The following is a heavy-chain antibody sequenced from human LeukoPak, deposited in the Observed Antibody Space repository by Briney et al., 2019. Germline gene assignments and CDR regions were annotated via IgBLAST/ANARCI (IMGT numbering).Heavy chain of an antibody. CDR1: GYTFTSYG. Sequence: ASVKVSCKASGYTFTSYGISWVRQAPGQGLEWMGWISAYNGNTNYAQELQGRVTMTTDTSTSTAYMELRSLRSDDTAVYYCARALSGSGRVYYYYGMDVWGKGTTVTVSS. CDR3: ARALSGSGRVYYYYGMDV. V-gene: IGHV1-18*04. J-gene: IGHJ6*04. CDR2: ISAYNGNT. D-gene: IGHD3-10*01.